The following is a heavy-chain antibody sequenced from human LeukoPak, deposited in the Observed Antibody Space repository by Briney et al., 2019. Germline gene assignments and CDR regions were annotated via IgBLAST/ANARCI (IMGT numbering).Heavy chain of an antibody. J-gene: IGHJ6*04. Sequence: SETLSLTCTVSGGSISSGGYYWSWIRQHPGKGLEWIGYIYYSGSTYYNPSLKSRVTISVGTSKNQFSLKLSSVTAADTAVYYCARDREYYYGSGSPHYYYYGMDVWGKGTTVTVSS. CDR1: GGSISSGGYY. CDR2: IYYSGST. CDR3: ARDREYYYGSGSPHYYYYGMDV. D-gene: IGHD3-10*01. V-gene: IGHV4-31*03.